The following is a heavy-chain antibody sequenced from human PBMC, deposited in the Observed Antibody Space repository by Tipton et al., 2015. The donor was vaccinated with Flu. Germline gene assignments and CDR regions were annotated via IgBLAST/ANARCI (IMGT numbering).Heavy chain of an antibody. V-gene: IGHV4-38-2*01. Sequence: LRLSCSVSGDSVGSDYFWGWIRQSPGMGLEWIGNVHQTGNTYYNPSLRSRVTIAIDRPKNQFSLRLTSVTAADTAVYSCARRDYSNYVSEPKNWFDPWGQGTLVTVS. J-gene: IGHJ5*02. CDR2: VHQTGNT. CDR3: ARRDYSNYVSEPKNWFDP. D-gene: IGHD4-11*01. CDR1: GDSVGSDYF.